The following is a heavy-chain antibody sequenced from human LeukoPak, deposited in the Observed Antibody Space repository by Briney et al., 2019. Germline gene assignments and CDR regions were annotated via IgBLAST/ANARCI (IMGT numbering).Heavy chain of an antibody. D-gene: IGHD1-26*01. CDR3: ARRFTLVGATTRGAFDI. CDR2: IYYSGST. CDR1: GGSIGSSSYY. V-gene: IGHV4-39*07. Sequence: SETLSLTCTVSGGSIGSSSYYWGWIRQPPGKGLEWIGSIYYSGSTYYNPSLKSRVTISVDTSKNQFSLKLSSVTAADTAVYYCARRFTLVGATTRGAFDIWGQGTMVTVSS. J-gene: IGHJ3*02.